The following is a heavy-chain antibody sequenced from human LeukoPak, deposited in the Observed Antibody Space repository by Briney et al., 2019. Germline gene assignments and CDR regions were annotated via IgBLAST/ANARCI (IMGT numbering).Heavy chain of an antibody. CDR2: IYSGGST. CDR1: GFTFSTHD. CDR3: ARQLLYAFDI. V-gene: IGHV3-66*04. J-gene: IGHJ3*02. Sequence: GGSLRLSCGASGFTFSTHDMHWVRQAPGKVLEWVSVIYSGGSTYYADSVKGRFTISRDNSKNTLYLQMNSLRAEDTAVYYCARQLLYAFDIWGQGTMVTVSS. D-gene: IGHD2-2*02.